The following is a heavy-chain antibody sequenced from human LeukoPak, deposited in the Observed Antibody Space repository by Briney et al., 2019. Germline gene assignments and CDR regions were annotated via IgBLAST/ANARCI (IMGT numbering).Heavy chain of an antibody. V-gene: IGHV3-23*01. Sequence: GXSLRLSCAASGFTFSSYAMSWVRQAPGKGLEWVSAISGSGGSTYYADSVKGRFTISRDNSKNTLYLQMNSLRAEDTAVYYCAKDSNYYDSSGYYYWGQGTLVTVSS. CDR1: GFTFSSYA. CDR3: AKDSNYYDSSGYYY. CDR2: ISGSGGST. J-gene: IGHJ4*02. D-gene: IGHD3-22*01.